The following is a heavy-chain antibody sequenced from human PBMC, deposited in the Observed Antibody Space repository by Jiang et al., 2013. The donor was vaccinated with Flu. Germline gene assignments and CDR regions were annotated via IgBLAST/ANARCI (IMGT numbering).Heavy chain of an antibody. CDR1: GFSLSTSGMC. D-gene: IGHD1-26*01. V-gene: IGHV2-70*11. J-gene: IGHJ4*02. Sequence: PTQTLTLACTFSGFSLSTSGMCVSWIRQPPGKALEWLARIDWDDDKYYSTSLKTRLTISKDTSKNQVVLTMTNMDPVDTATYYCARIPVGGSPTTIDYWGQGTLVTVSS. CDR3: ARIPVGGSPTTIDY. CDR2: IDWDDDK.